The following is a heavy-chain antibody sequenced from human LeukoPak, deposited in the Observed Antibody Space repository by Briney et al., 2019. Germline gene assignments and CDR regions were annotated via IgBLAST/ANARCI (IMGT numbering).Heavy chain of an antibody. V-gene: IGHV1-2*02. CDR2: IKPNSGDT. Sequence: ASVKVSCKASGYTFTGYYMHWVRQAPGQGLEWMGWIKPNSGDTNYAQKFQGRVTMTRDTSISTAYMELSRLTSDDTAVFYCARAGLWDHSDSSGYHNAAFDIWGQGTMVTVSS. D-gene: IGHD3-22*01. CDR3: ARAGLWDHSDSSGYHNAAFDI. J-gene: IGHJ3*02. CDR1: GYTFTGYY.